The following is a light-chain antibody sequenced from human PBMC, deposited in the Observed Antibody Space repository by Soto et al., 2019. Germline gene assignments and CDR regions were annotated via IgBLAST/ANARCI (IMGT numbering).Light chain of an antibody. V-gene: IGKV1-5*03. Sequence: EIHVTQSPSTLAASLGDRVTITCRASQTVYTWLAWYQQKPGTAPKLLIYEASTLHSGVPSRFSGSGSGTEFTLVISRLQPDDLATYYCQQYSSYSPYTFGQGTKVDIK. CDR1: QTVYTW. CDR2: EAS. CDR3: QQYSSYSPYT. J-gene: IGKJ2*01.